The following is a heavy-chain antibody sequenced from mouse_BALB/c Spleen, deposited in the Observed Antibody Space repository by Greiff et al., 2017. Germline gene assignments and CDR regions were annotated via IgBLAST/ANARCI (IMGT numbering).Heavy chain of an antibody. Sequence: DVKLVESGGGLVQPGGSRKLSCAASGFTFSSFGMHWVRQAPEKGLEWVAYISSGSSTIYYADTVKGRFTISRDNPKNTLFLQMTSLRSEDTAMYYCARSNYGSSPFAYWGQGTLVTVSA. J-gene: IGHJ3*01. CDR3: ARSNYGSSPFAY. CDR1: GFTFSSFG. D-gene: IGHD1-1*01. CDR2: ISSGSSTI. V-gene: IGHV5-17*02.